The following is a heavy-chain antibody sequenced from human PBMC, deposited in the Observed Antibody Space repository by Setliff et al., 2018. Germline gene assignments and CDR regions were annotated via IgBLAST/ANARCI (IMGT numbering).Heavy chain of an antibody. CDR3: ARDWPWMATIFDAFDI. Sequence: GGSLRLSCAASGFTFSSYWMSWVRQAPGKGLEWVANIKQDGSEKYYVDSVKGRFTISRDNAKNSLYLQMNSLRAEDTAVYYCARDWPWMATIFDAFDIWGQGTMVTVSS. CDR2: IKQDGSEK. J-gene: IGHJ3*02. V-gene: IGHV3-7*01. CDR1: GFTFSSYW. D-gene: IGHD5-12*01.